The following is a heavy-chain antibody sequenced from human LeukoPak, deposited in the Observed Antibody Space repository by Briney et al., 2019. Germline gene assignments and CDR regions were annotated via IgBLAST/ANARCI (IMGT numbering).Heavy chain of an antibody. D-gene: IGHD3-3*01. CDR1: GYTFTSYG. CDR3: ARDVSALRFSECPGGY. Sequence: ASVKVSCKASGYTFTSYGISWMRQAPGRGPEWMGCISGHNGNTNYAQKLQGRVTMTTDTSTSTAYMELRSLRSDDTAVYYCARDVSALRFSECPGGYWGQGTLVTVSS. J-gene: IGHJ4*02. CDR2: ISGHNGNT. V-gene: IGHV1-18*01.